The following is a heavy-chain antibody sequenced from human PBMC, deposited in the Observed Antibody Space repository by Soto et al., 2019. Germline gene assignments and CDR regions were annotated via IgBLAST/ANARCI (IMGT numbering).Heavy chain of an antibody. J-gene: IGHJ4*02. CDR3: ARDGDSSGHYSQFDY. V-gene: IGHV3-33*01. D-gene: IGHD3-22*01. Sequence: QVQVEESGGGVVQAGRSLRLSCAASGFTFSSYGMHWVRQAPGKGLEWVAVMWSDGSNKYYADSVKGRFTISRDNSKNTLYLQMNSLRAEDTAVYYCARDGDSSGHYSQFDYWGQETLVTVPS. CDR2: MWSDGSNK. CDR1: GFTFSSYG.